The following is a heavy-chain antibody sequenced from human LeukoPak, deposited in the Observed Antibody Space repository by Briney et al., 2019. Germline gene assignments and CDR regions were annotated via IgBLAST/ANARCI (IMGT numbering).Heavy chain of an antibody. CDR3: ARGNILTGDIYYYGMDV. Sequence: SETLSLTCAVYGGSFSGHYWSWIRQPPGKGLEWIGEINHSGSTNYNPSLKSRVTISVDTSKNQFSPKLSSVTAADTAVYYCARGNILTGDIYYYGMDVWGQGTTATVSS. D-gene: IGHD7-27*01. CDR2: INHSGST. CDR1: GGSFSGHY. J-gene: IGHJ6*02. V-gene: IGHV4-34*01.